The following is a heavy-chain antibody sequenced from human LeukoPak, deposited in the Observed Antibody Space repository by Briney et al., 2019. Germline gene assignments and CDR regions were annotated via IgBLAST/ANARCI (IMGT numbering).Heavy chain of an antibody. D-gene: IGHD2-8*01. CDR3: AKDRSCTNGVCHGDFDY. CDR2: ISGSGDST. J-gene: IGHJ4*02. CDR1: GFTFSSYD. Sequence: GGSLRLSCAASGFTFSSYDMSWVRQAPGRGLEWVSGISGSGDSTYYADSVKGRFTISRDNSKNTLYLQMNSLRAEDTGVYYCAKDRSCTNGVCHGDFDYWGQGTLVTVSS. V-gene: IGHV3-23*01.